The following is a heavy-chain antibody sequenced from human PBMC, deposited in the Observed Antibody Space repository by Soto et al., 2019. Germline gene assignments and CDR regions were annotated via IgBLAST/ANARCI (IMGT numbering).Heavy chain of an antibody. J-gene: IGHJ6*02. V-gene: IGHV1-2*02. CDR1: EYTFTGYY. CDR3: ARELIPPRLYSTSSGLIYYFGMDV. CDR2: INPNSGAT. Sequence: QVQLVQSGAEVKKPGASVKVSCKASEYTFTGYYLHWVRQAPGQGLEWMGWINPNSGATTYAQKFQGRVTMTRDSSSSPVYMEMGRLRPDVTAVYYCARELIPPRLYSTSSGLIYYFGMDVWGQGTTVTVSS. D-gene: IGHD6-6*01.